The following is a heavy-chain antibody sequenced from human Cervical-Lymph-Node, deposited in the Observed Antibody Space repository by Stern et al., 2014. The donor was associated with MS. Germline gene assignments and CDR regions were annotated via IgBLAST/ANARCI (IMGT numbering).Heavy chain of an antibody. Sequence: QLQLQESRPGLVKPSQTLSLTCTVSGGSISSGDDYWSWIRQPPGKGLEWIGFISYSGSTKYNPSLRSRVAISMDTSKRQFSLNLTSVTAADTAVYYCARGGIFDYWGQGILVTVSS. CDR1: GGSISSGDDY. V-gene: IGHV4-30-4*01. CDR3: ARGGIFDY. CDR2: ISYSGST. J-gene: IGHJ4*02.